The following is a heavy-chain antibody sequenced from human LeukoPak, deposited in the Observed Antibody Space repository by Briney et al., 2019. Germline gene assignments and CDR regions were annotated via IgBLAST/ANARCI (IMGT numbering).Heavy chain of an antibody. CDR2: INPNSGGT. D-gene: IGHD3-22*01. CDR3: ARDKGNDSSGYNRFDP. J-gene: IGHJ5*02. CDR1: RYTFTGYY. Sequence: ASVKVSCKASRYTFTGYYIHWVRQAPGQGLEWMGCINPNSGGTNYAQKFQGRVTMTRDTSISTAYMELSRLRSDDTAVYYCARDKGNDSSGYNRFDPWGQGTLVTVSS. V-gene: IGHV1-2*02.